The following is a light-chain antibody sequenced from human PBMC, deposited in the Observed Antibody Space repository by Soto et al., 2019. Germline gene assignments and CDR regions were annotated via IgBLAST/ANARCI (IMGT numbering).Light chain of an antibody. CDR2: AAS. CDR1: QGINNY. V-gene: IGKV1-27*01. Sequence: DIQMTQSPSSLSASVGDRVTITCRASQGINNYLAWYQQKPGKVPKLLINAASTLQSGVPSRISGSGSGTAFTLTLSSPHPEDVAIYYCRKYNSMPQTFGQGTKVEIE. CDR3: RKYNSMPQT. J-gene: IGKJ1*01.